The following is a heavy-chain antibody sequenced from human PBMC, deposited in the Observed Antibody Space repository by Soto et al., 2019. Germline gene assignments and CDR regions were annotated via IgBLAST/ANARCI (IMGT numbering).Heavy chain of an antibody. V-gene: IGHV1-69*13. CDR3: ARGTYYCSGGSCFGY. Sequence: SVKVSCKASGGTFSSYAISWVRQAPGQGLEWMGGIIPIFGTANYAQKFQGRVTITADESTSTAYMELSSLRSEDTAVYYCARGTYYCSGGSCFGYWGQGTLVTVSS. D-gene: IGHD2-15*01. CDR1: GGTFSSYA. CDR2: IIPIFGTA. J-gene: IGHJ4*02.